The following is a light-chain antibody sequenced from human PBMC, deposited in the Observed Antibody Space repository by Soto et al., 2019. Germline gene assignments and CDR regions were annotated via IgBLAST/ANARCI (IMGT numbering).Light chain of an antibody. CDR3: SSYAGSNNLL. J-gene: IGLJ2*01. Sequence: QSVLTQPASVSGSPGQSIAISCTGTSSDVGSHDLVSWYQQHPGKAPKLMIYQVSKRPSGVPDRFSGSKSGNTASLTVSGLQAEDEADYYCSSYAGSNNLLFGGGTQLTVL. CDR2: QVS. V-gene: IGLV2-8*01. CDR1: SSDVGSHDL.